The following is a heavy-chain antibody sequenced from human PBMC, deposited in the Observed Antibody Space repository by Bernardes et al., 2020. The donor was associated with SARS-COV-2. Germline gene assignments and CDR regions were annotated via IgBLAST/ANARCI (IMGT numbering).Heavy chain of an antibody. V-gene: IGHV4-39*01. CDR1: GVSISSSSYH. CDR2: TYYNGST. J-gene: IGHJ5*02. D-gene: IGHD5-12*01. CDR3: ARNIGPRFDP. Sequence: SQTLSPTCTVSGVSISSSSYHWAWIRQPPGKGLEWIGGTYYNGSTYCNPPLKSRATMSVDTSTNKSSLRWSSATAADTAVFYGARNIGPRFDPWGQGTMVTGSS.